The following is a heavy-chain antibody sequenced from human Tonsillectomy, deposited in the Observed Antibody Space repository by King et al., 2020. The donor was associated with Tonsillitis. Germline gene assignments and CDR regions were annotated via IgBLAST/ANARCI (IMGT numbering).Heavy chain of an antibody. CDR1: VGTFSSFA. Sequence: VQLVESGAEVKKPGSSVKVSCKASVGTFSSFAISWVRQAPGHGLEWMGGIIPIFDTTKYEQKFQGKVTITADESTSTAYMGLSSLRSEDTAIYYCARDLPIAATAYWGQGTLVTVSS. J-gene: IGHJ4*02. CDR3: ARDLPIAATAY. CDR2: IIPIFDTT. V-gene: IGHV1-69*01. D-gene: IGHD2-15*01.